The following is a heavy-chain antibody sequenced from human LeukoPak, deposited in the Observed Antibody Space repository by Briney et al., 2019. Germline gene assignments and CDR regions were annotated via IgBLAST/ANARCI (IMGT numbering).Heavy chain of an antibody. CDR3: AREVSRGGYSLGFDY. J-gene: IGHJ4*02. Sequence: TGGSLRLSCAASGFTFSSYSMNWVRQAPGKGLEWVSSISSSSSYIYYADSVKGRFTISRDNAKNSLYLQMNSLRAEDTAVYYCAREVSRGGYSLGFDYWGQGTLVTVSS. CDR2: ISSSSSYI. CDR1: GFTFSSYS. V-gene: IGHV3-21*01. D-gene: IGHD5-18*01.